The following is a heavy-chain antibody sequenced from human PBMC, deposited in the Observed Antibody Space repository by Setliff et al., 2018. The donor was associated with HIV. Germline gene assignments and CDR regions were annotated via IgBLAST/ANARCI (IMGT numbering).Heavy chain of an antibody. CDR1: GYSFTTYS. D-gene: IGHD1-26*01. J-gene: IGHJ4*02. CDR2: IHTSTGKP. CDR3: ARNSPFPPXRGAHFDF. V-gene: IGHV7-4-1*01. Sequence: ASVKVSCKASGYSFTTYSINWLRQAPGQGPEWMGWIHTSTGKPTYVRDFTGRFVFSLDTSVNTAFLQICDLKTEDTAVSYCARNSPFPPXRGAHFDFWDPGTLVTVSS.